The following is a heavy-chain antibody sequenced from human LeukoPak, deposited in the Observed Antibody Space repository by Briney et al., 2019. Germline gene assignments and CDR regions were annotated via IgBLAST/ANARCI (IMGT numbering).Heavy chain of an antibody. CDR1: GFTFSNAW. CDR2: IKSKTDGGTT. J-gene: IGHJ4*02. CDR3: TTDYLQTPTGYDTADY. V-gene: IGHV3-15*01. D-gene: IGHD3-22*01. Sequence: PGGSLRLSCAASGFTFSNAWMSWVRQARGKGLEWVGRIKSKTDGGTTDYAAPVKGRFAISRDDSKNTLYLQMNSLKTEDTAVYYCTTDYLQTPTGYDTADYWGQGTLVTVSS.